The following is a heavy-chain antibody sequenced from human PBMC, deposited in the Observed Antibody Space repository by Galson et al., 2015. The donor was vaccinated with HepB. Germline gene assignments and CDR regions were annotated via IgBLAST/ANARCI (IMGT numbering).Heavy chain of an antibody. CDR1: GGSFSGYY. Sequence: ETLSLTCAVYGGSFSGYYWSWIRQPPGKGLEWIGEINHSGSTNYNPSLKSRVTISVDTSKNQFSLKLSSVTAADTAVYYCARSPVGSGSHRDFDYWGQGTLVTVSS. D-gene: IGHD3-10*01. CDR2: INHSGST. J-gene: IGHJ4*02. CDR3: ARSPVGSGSHRDFDY. V-gene: IGHV4-34*01.